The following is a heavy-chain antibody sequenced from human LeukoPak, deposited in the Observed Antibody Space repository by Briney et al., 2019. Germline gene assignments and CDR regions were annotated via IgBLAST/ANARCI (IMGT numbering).Heavy chain of an antibody. CDR2: ISSSGSTI. V-gene: IGHV3-48*03. J-gene: IGHJ5*02. CDR1: GFTFSSYE. Sequence: PGGSLRLSCAASGFTFSSYEMNWVRQAPGKGLEWVSYISSSGSTIYYADSAKGRFTISRDNAKNSLYLQMNSLRAEDTAVYYCAFQVVAATPYNWFDPWGQGTLVTVSS. CDR3: AFQVVAATPYNWFDP. D-gene: IGHD2-15*01.